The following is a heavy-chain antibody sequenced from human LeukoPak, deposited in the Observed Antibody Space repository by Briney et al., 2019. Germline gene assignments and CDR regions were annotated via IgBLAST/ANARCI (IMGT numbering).Heavy chain of an antibody. V-gene: IGHV4-59*01. CDR3: ARSPMILLDTWYYFDY. Sequence: SETLSLTCTVSGGSISSYYWSWIRQPPGKGLEWIGYIYYSGSTNYNPSLKSRVTISVDTSKNQFSLKLSSVTAADTAVYYCARSPMILLDTWYYFDYWGQGTLVTVSS. J-gene: IGHJ4*02. D-gene: IGHD2-8*02. CDR1: GGSISSYY. CDR2: IYYSGST.